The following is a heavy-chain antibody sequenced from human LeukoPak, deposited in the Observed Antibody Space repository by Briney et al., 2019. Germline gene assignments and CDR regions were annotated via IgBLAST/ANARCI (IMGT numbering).Heavy chain of an antibody. J-gene: IGHJ4*02. CDR1: GDSLSSNSAA. CDR2: TYYRSKWYN. Sequence: SQTLSLTCAISGDSLSSNSAAWNWIRQSPSRGLEWLGRTYYRSKWYNDYAVSVKSRITINPDTSKNQFSLQLNSGTPEDTAVYYCARGGGNITPRLPVGDFDYWGQGTLVTVSS. CDR3: ARGGGNITPRLPVGDFDY. D-gene: IGHD6-6*01. V-gene: IGHV6-1*01.